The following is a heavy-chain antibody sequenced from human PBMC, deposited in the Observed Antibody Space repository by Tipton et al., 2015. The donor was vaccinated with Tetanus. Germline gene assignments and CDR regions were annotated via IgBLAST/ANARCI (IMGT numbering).Heavy chain of an antibody. Sequence: SLRLSCAASGFTFSSYGMYWVRQAPGKGLEWVAVIWYDGSNKYYADSVKGRFTISRDNSKNTLYLQMNSLRAEDTAVYYCVLAYCGGDCYPLYYFDYWGQGTLVTVSS. V-gene: IGHV3-33*01. D-gene: IGHD2-21*02. CDR1: GFTFSSYG. CDR2: IWYDGSNK. J-gene: IGHJ4*02. CDR3: VLAYCGGDCYPLYYFDY.